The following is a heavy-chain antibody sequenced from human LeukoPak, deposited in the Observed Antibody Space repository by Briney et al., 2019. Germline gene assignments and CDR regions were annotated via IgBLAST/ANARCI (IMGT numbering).Heavy chain of an antibody. CDR3: ATSRGYYYGMDV. CDR1: GYTLTELS. J-gene: IGHJ6*02. CDR2: FDPEDGET. V-gene: IGHV1-24*01. Sequence: ASVKVSCKVSGYTLTELSMHWVRQAPGKGLEWMGGFDPEDGETIYAQKFQGRVTMTEDTSTDTAYMELSSLRSEDTAVYCCATSRGYYYGMDVWGQGTTVTVSS.